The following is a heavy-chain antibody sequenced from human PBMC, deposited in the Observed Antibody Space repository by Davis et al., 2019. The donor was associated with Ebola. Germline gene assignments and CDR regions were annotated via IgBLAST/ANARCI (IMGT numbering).Heavy chain of an antibody. CDR1: GGSISSGASS. D-gene: IGHD3-22*01. V-gene: IGHV4-61*08. CDR2: IYYSGST. J-gene: IGHJ4*02. CDR3: ARVISRYYYDSSGYYGVAATHFDY. Sequence: SETLSLTCAVSGGSISSGASSWSWIRQHPGKGLEWIGYIYYSGSTNYNPSLKSRVTISVDTSKNQFSLKLSSVTAADTAVYYCARVISRYYYDSSGYYGVAATHFDYWGQGTLVTVSS.